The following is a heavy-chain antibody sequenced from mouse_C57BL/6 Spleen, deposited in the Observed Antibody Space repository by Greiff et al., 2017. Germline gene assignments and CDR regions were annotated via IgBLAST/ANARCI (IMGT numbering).Heavy chain of an antibody. Sequence: QVQLQQPGAELVKPGASVKMSCKASGYTFTSYWITWVKQRPGQGLEWIGDIYPGSGSTNYNEKFKSKATLTVDTSSSTAYMQLSSLTSEDSAVYYCARGGARWGYFDVWGTGTTVTVSS. J-gene: IGHJ1*03. V-gene: IGHV1-55*01. CDR3: ARGGARWGYFDV. CDR1: GYTFTSYW. CDR2: IYPGSGST. D-gene: IGHD2-3*01.